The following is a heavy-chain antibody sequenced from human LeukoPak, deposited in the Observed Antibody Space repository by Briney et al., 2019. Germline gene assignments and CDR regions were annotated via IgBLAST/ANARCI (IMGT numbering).Heavy chain of an antibody. CDR3: ARDRYFDY. V-gene: IGHV4-59*01. J-gene: IGHJ4*02. CDR2: IYYSVNT. CDR1: GGSISSYY. Sequence: PSETLSLTCTVSGGSISSYYWSWIRQPPGKGLEWIGYIYYSVNTNYNPSLESRVTISVDTSKNQFSLKLSSVTAADTAVYYCARDRYFDYWGQGTLVTVSS.